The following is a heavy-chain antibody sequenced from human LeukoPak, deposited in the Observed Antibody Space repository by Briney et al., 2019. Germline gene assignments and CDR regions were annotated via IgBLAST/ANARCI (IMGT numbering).Heavy chain of an antibody. V-gene: IGHV3-15*04. CDR3: TTYGSGRKFDY. J-gene: IGHJ4*02. Sequence: GGSLRLSCAASGFSFSDAWMSGVRQIPGKGLEWVGRIESKTDGGTTDYAAPVKGRFTISRDDSTNTLYLQINSLKSEDTAVYYCTTYGSGRKFDYWGQGILVTVSS. D-gene: IGHD3-10*01. CDR1: GFSFSDAW. CDR2: IESKTDGGTT.